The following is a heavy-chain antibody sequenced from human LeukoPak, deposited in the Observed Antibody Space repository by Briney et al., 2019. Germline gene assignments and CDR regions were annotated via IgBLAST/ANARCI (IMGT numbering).Heavy chain of an antibody. J-gene: IGHJ4*02. CDR3: ARGSEDYDSSGYYYDLGDY. D-gene: IGHD3-22*01. Sequence: GGSLRLSCAASGFTFSSYVMHWVRQAPGKGLEWVAVISYEGSNKYYADSVKGRFTISRDNSKNKQYLQMNSLRTDDTAVYYCARGSEDYDSSGYYYDLGDYWGQGTLVTVSS. CDR1: GFTFSSYV. CDR2: ISYEGSNK. V-gene: IGHV3-30*04.